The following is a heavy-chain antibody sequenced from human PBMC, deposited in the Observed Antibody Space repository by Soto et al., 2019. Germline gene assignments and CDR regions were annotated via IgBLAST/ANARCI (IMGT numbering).Heavy chain of an antibody. CDR1: GFTFSSYA. D-gene: IGHD3-10*01. CDR3: ARAPYGSGSH. J-gene: IGHJ4*02. Sequence: PGGSLRLSCAASGFTFSSYAMHWVRQAPGKGLEWVAVISYDGSNKYYADSVKGRFTISRDNSKNTLYLQMNSLRAEDTAVYYCARAPYGSGSHWGQGTLVTVSS. V-gene: IGHV3-30-3*01. CDR2: ISYDGSNK.